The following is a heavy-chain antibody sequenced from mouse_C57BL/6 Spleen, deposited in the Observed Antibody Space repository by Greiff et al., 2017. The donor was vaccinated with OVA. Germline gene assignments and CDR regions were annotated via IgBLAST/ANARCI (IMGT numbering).Heavy chain of an antibody. CDR1: GYSFTDYN. D-gene: IGHD2-1*01. CDR2: INPNYGTT. Sequence: VQLQQSGPELVKPGASVKISCKASGYSFTDYNMNLVKQSNGKSLEWIGVINPNYGTTSYNQKFKGKATLTVDQSSSTAYMQLNSLTSEDSAVYYCARIYYGNPGTPWYFDVWGTGTTVTVSS. CDR3: ARIYYGNPGTPWYFDV. V-gene: IGHV1-39*01. J-gene: IGHJ1*03.